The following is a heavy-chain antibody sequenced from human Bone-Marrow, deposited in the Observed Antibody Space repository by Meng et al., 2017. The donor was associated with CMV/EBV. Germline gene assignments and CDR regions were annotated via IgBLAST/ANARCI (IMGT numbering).Heavy chain of an antibody. CDR3: ARHASGWYRGNWFDP. V-gene: IGHV4-39*01. CDR2: IYYSGST. Sequence: GSLRLSCTVSGGSISSSSYYWGWIRQPPGKGLEWIGSIYYSGSTYYNPSLKSRVTISVDTSKNQSSLKLSSVTAADTAVYYCARHASGWYRGNWFDPWGQGTLVTVSS. CDR1: GGSISSSSYY. D-gene: IGHD6-19*01. J-gene: IGHJ5*02.